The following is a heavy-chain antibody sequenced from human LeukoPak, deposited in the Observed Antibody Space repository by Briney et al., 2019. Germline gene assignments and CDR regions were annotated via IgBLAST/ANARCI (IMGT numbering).Heavy chain of an antibody. CDR2: IYPGDSDT. Sequence: PGDSLKISCKGTGHSLTNYWIGWVRQVPGKGLEWMRIIYPGDSDTRYSPFFQGQVTISADESTSTAYLQWSSLKASDTAMYYCARRYYYGSSDCFDYWGPGTLVTVSS. J-gene: IGHJ4*02. CDR3: ARRYYYGSSDCFDY. CDR1: GHSLTNYW. D-gene: IGHD3-10*01. V-gene: IGHV5-51*01.